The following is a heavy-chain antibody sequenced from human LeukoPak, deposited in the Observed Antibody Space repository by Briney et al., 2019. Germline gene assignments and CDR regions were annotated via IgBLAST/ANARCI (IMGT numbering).Heavy chain of an antibody. Sequence: ASVKVSCKASGYTFTSYDINWVRQATGQGLEWMGWMNPNSGNTGYAQKFQGRVTITRNTSISTAYMELSSLRSEDTAVYYCARGRRSAIFGVVTFMDVWGKGTTDTVSS. J-gene: IGHJ6*03. V-gene: IGHV1-8*03. D-gene: IGHD3-3*01. CDR3: ARGRRSAIFGVVTFMDV. CDR1: GYTFTSYD. CDR2: MNPNSGNT.